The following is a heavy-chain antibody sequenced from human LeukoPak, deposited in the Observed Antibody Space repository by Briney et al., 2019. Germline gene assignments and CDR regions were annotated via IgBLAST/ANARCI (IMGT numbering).Heavy chain of an antibody. CDR2: IAWNSGNT. J-gene: IGHJ4*02. CDR3: AKDMNSYGSGSSYNPWGPFDS. V-gene: IGHV3-9*01. CDR1: GFTFDNYA. D-gene: IGHD3-10*01. Sequence: PGGSLRLSCAASGFTFDNYAMHWVRQAPGKGLEWVSGIAWNSGNTGFADSVKGRFTISRDNAENSLSLQMNSLTPEDTAFYFCAKDMNSYGSGSSYNPWGPFDSWDQGTLVTVSS.